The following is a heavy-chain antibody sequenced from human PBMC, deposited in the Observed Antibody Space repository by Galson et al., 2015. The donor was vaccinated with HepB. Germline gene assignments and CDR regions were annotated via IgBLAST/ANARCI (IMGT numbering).Heavy chain of an antibody. CDR3: TTFLEMTTVQY. J-gene: IGHJ4*02. V-gene: IGHV3-15*01. CDR1: GFTFRNDW. Sequence: SLRLSCAASGFTFRNDWMSWVRQAPGKGLEWVGRIKKKSEGGTTDYAAPVKGRFTISRDDSKNTLYLEMNSLKTEDTALSYCTTFLEMTTVQYWGQGTLVTFSS. CDR2: IKKKSEGGTT. D-gene: IGHD4-11*01.